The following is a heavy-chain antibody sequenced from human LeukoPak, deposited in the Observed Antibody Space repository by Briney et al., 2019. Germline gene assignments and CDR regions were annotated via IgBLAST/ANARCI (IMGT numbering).Heavy chain of an antibody. CDR2: TYYRSKWYS. V-gene: IGHV6-1*01. D-gene: IGHD2-21*02. J-gene: IGHJ4*02. CDR3: ARAGGDSWYFDY. CDR1: GDSVSSNSAA. Sequence: SQTLSLTCAISGDSVSSNSAAWNWIRQSPSRGLEWLGRTYYRSKWYSDYAVSVKSRVIINADTSKNQFSLQLNSVTPEDTAVYYCARAGGDSWYFDYWGQGTLVTVSS.